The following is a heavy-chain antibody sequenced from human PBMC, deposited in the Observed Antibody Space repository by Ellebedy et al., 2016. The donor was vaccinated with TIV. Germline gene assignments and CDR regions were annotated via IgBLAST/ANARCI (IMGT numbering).Heavy chain of an antibody. CDR1: GFTFSRYT. CDR3: AKAFASSYCGGDCYSRIDY. CDR2: ISYDGTNK. V-gene: IGHV3-30*01. Sequence: GESLKISCAASGFTFSRYTLHWVCQAPGKGLERVAVISYDGTNKYYGDSVKGRFTISRDNSRNTLYLQMNSLRAEDTAVYYCAKAFASSYCGGDCYSRIDYWGQGTPVTVSS. J-gene: IGHJ4*02. D-gene: IGHD2-21*02.